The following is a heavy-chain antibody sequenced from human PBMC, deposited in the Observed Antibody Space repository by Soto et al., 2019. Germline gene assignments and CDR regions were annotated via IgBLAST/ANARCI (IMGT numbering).Heavy chain of an antibody. V-gene: IGHV3-23*01. Sequence: DVQLLESGGGLVQPGGSLTVSCAASRFTFSDFAMNWVRQAPGKGLEWVSSIGGGGTDTYYADSVKGRFTISRDNSKNTLYLQMDSLRDEDTAVYYCAKDAVSYNGKWDWFDSWGQGTLVIVSS. CDR3: AKDAVSYNGKWDWFDS. CDR1: RFTFSDFA. D-gene: IGHD1-20*01. CDR2: IGGGGTDT. J-gene: IGHJ5*01.